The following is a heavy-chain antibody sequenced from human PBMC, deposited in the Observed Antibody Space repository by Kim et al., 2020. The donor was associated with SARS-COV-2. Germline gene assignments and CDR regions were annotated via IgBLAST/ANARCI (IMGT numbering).Heavy chain of an antibody. V-gene: IGHV6-1*01. Sequence: SQTLSLTCAISGDSVSSNSAAWNWIRQSPSRGLEWLGRTYYRSKWYNDYAVSVKSRITINPDTSKNQFSLQLNSVTPEDTAVYYCARDRSYSSGWSNYYYGMYVWGQGTTVTVSS. D-gene: IGHD6-19*01. J-gene: IGHJ6*02. CDR1: GDSVSSNSAA. CDR3: ARDRSYSSGWSNYYYGMYV. CDR2: TYYRSKWYN.